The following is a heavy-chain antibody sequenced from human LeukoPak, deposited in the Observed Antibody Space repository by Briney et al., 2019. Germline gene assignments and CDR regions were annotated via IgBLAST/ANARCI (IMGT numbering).Heavy chain of an antibody. CDR2: ISSSSSYI. CDR3: ARASLLSATPHAFDT. V-gene: IGHV3-21*01. CDR1: GFTFSSYS. J-gene: IGHJ3*02. Sequence: GGSLRLSCAASGFTFSSYSMNWVRQAPGKGLEWVSSISSSSSYIYYADSVKGRFTISRDNAKNSLYLQMNSLRDEETAVYYCARASLLSATPHAFDTWGQGTMVTVSS. D-gene: IGHD2-15*01.